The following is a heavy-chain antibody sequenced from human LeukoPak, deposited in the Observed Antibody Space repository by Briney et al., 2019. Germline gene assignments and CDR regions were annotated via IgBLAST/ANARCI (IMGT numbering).Heavy chain of an antibody. V-gene: IGHV5-51*01. Sequence: GESLKISCKGSGYIFTSYWIGWVRQMPGKGLEWMGIIYPGDSDTRYSPSFQGQVTISADKSISTAYLQWSSLKASDTAMYYCARLSGYNWNLAAYDYWGQGTLVTVSS. CDR2: IYPGDSDT. D-gene: IGHD1-1*01. CDR3: ARLSGYNWNLAAYDY. CDR1: GYIFTSYW. J-gene: IGHJ4*02.